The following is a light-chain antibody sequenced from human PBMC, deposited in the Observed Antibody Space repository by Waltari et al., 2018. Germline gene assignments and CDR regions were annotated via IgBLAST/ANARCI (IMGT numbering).Light chain of an antibody. Sequence: QSVLTQPASVSGSPGQSITTSCTGTRSDIGAYNFLSWFQQLPGQAPRLLISEATKRPSGVSYRFSGSKSGNTASLSISDLQAEDEADYYCCSYVGGSRVLFGGGTKLTV. V-gene: IGLV2-23*01. CDR1: RSDIGAYNF. CDR2: EAT. J-gene: IGLJ2*01. CDR3: CSYVGGSRVL.